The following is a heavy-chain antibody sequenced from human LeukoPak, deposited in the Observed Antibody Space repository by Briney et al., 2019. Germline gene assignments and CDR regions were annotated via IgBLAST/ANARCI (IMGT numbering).Heavy chain of an antibody. Sequence: GGSLRLSCAASGFTFSSYSRNWVRQAPGKGLEWFSSISSSSTYRYYADSLKGRFTVSRDNTKNSLYLQMNILRAEDTAVYYCSSEVAAAGSAYWGQGTLVTVPS. CDR3: SSEVAAAGSAY. J-gene: IGHJ4*02. V-gene: IGHV3-21*01. D-gene: IGHD6-13*01. CDR2: ISSSSTYR. CDR1: GFTFSSYS.